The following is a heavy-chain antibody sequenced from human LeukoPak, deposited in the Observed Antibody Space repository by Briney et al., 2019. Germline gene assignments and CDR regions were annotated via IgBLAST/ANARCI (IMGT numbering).Heavy chain of an antibody. D-gene: IGHD6-19*01. CDR1: GFIFSENY. V-gene: IGHV3-66*01. J-gene: IGHJ6*02. Sequence: GGSLRLSCAASGFIFSENYMSWVRQAPGKGLEWVSTVYSGGLTFYADPVKGRFTTSRDNSKNTLYLQMSSLRAEDTAVYYCVRDRWPGLGDFWGQGTTVTVS. CDR2: VYSGGLT. CDR3: VRDRWPGLGDF.